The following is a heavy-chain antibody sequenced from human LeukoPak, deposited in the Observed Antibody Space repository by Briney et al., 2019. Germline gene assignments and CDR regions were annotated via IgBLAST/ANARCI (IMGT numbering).Heavy chain of an antibody. CDR3: ARHHPSDYYDSSGYYDWYYFDY. Sequence: PSETLSLTCTVSGGSISSYYWSWIRQPPGKGVEWIGYIYYSGSTNYNPSLKSRVTISVDTSKNQFSLKLSSVTAADTAVYYCARHHPSDYYDSSGYYDWYYFDYWGQGTLVTVSS. V-gene: IGHV4-59*08. CDR2: IYYSGST. D-gene: IGHD3-22*01. CDR1: GGSISSYY. J-gene: IGHJ4*02.